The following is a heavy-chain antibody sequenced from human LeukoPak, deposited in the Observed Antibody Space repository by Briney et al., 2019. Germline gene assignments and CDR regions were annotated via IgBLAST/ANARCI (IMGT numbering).Heavy chain of an antibody. D-gene: IGHD3-10*01. CDR2: ISSSTSYI. CDR3: ARVLQAGSGSFLPYSFYFDY. Sequence: GGSLRLSCAASGFTFSSYSMNWVRQAPGKGLEWVSFISSSTSYIYYADSLKGRFTISRDNAKNSLYLQMNSLRAEDTAVYYCARVLQAGSGSFLPYSFYFDYWGQGTLVTVSS. V-gene: IGHV3-21*04. CDR1: GFTFSSYS. J-gene: IGHJ4*02.